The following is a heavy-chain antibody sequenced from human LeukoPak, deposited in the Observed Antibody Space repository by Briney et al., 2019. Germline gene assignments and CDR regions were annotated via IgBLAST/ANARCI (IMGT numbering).Heavy chain of an antibody. CDR2: ISSSGSTI. V-gene: IGHV3-48*03. CDR3: VRDLSGDEDY. D-gene: IGHD7-27*01. J-gene: IGHJ4*02. Sequence: GGSLRLSCAASGFTFSSYEMNWVRQAPGKGLEWVSYISSSGSTIYYADSVKGRFTISRDNAKNSLYLQMNILRAEDTALYYCVRDLSGDEDYWGQGTLVTVSS. CDR1: GFTFSSYE.